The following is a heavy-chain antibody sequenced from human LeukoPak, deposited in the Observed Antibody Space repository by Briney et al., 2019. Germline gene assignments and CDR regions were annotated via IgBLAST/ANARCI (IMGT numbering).Heavy chain of an antibody. Sequence: PGGSLRLSCAASGFTFSSFWMSWVRQAPGKGLEYVANINEDGSEKYYVDSVKGRFTISRDNAKSSLYLQMNSLRAEDTAVYYCARDLALSGYYYDSSGYYPFDYWGQGTLVTVSS. J-gene: IGHJ4*02. CDR3: ARDLALSGYYYDSSGYYPFDY. CDR1: GFTFSSFW. D-gene: IGHD3-22*01. V-gene: IGHV3-7*01. CDR2: INEDGSEK.